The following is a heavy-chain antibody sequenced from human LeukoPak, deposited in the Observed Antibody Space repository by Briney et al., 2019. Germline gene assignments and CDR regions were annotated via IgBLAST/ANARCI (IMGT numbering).Heavy chain of an antibody. CDR1: GYTLTELS. V-gene: IGHV1-24*01. Sequence: ASVKVSCKVSGYTLTELSMHWVRQAPGKGLEWMGGFDPEDGETIYAQKFQGRVTMTEDTSTDTAYMELSSLRSEDTAVYYCATGGSNGDYVSEQEDYFDYWGQGTLVTVSS. D-gene: IGHD4-17*01. CDR2: FDPEDGET. CDR3: ATGGSNGDYVSEQEDYFDY. J-gene: IGHJ4*02.